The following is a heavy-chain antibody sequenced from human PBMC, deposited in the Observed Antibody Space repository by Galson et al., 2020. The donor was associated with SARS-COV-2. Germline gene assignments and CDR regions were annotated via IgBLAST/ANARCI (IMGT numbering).Heavy chain of an antibody. Sequence: SETLSLTCTVSGGSISSGGYYWSWIRQHPGKGLEWIGYIYYSGSTYYNPSLKSRVTISVDTSKNQFSLKLSSVTAADTAVYYCASLSSTGGYDFLTYWGQGTLVTVSS. CDR3: ASLSSTGGYDFLTY. D-gene: IGHD3-9*01. CDR2: IYYSGST. V-gene: IGHV4-31*03. CDR1: GGSISSGGYY. J-gene: IGHJ4*02.